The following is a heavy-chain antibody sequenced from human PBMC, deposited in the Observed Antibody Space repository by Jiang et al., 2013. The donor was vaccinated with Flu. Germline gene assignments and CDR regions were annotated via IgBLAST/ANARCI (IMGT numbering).Heavy chain of an antibody. CDR1: GYTFTSYG. J-gene: IGHJ4*02. V-gene: IGHV1-18*01. CDR3: ARVVGWEPDYGDYEVVRYYFDY. CDR2: ISAYNGNT. D-gene: IGHD4-17*01. Sequence: GYTFTSYGISWVRQAPGQGLEWMGWISAYNGNTNYAQKLQGRVTMTTDTSTSTAYMELRSLRSDDTAVYYCARVVGWEPDYGDYEVVRYYFDYWGQGTLVTVSS.